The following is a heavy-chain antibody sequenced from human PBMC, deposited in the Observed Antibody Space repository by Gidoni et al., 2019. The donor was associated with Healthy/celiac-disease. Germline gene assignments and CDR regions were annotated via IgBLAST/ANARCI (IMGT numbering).Heavy chain of an antibody. CDR1: GGSFSSSNS. V-gene: IGHV4-4*02. CDR3: ARGPVSLRFLEWLSYFDY. CDR2: IYHSGST. D-gene: IGHD3-3*01. Sequence: QVQLQESGPELVKPSGTLSLTCAVPGGSFSSSNSWSWVRQPPGTGLEWIGEIYHSGSTNYNPSLKSRVTISVDKSKNQFSLKLSSVTAADTAVYYCARGPVSLRFLEWLSYFDYWGQGTLVTVSS. J-gene: IGHJ4*02.